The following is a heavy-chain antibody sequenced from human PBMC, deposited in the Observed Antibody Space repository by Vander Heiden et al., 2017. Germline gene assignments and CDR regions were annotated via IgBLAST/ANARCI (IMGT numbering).Heavy chain of an antibody. Sequence: QVQLEESGGGVVQPGRSLRLSWVVSGFTFSSYPMHWVRQAPGKGLEWVAVIWYDGSNIYYADSVKGRFTISRDDSKNTVNPEMNSLRAEDTAVYYCARGRIAAAGVYYFDYWGQGALVTVSS. CDR3: ARGRIAAAGVYYFDY. V-gene: IGHV3-33*01. CDR2: IWYDGSNI. CDR1: GFTFSSYP. J-gene: IGHJ4*02. D-gene: IGHD6-13*01.